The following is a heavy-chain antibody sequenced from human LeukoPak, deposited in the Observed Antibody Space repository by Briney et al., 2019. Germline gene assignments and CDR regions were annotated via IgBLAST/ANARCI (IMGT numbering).Heavy chain of an antibody. V-gene: IGHV4-39*01. CDR3: AKTYCDFWSGYFDY. Sequence: SETLSLTCTVSGGSISSSSYYWGWIRQPPGKGLEWIGSIYYSGSTYYNPSLKSRVTISVDTSKNQFSLKLSSVTAADTAVYYCAKTYCDFWSGYFDYWGQGTLVTVSS. D-gene: IGHD3-3*01. J-gene: IGHJ4*02. CDR1: GGSISSSSYY. CDR2: IYYSGST.